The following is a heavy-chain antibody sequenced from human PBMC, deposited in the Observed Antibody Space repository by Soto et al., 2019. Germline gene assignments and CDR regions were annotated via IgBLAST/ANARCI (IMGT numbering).Heavy chain of an antibody. J-gene: IGHJ5*02. CDR2: IYHSGST. CDR3: ASGGQEIVVVRGLNWFDP. V-gene: IGHV4-4*02. D-gene: IGHD3-22*01. CDR1: GGSISSSNW. Sequence: QVQLQESGPGLVKPSGTLSLTCAVSGGSISSSNWWSWVRQPPGKWLEWIGEIYHSGSTNYNPSLKSRVTISVDKSKNQFSLKPSSVNAADTAVYYCASGGQEIVVVRGLNWFDPWGQGTLVTVSS.